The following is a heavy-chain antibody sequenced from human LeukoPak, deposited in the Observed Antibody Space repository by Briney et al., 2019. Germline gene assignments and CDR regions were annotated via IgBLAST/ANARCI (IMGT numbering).Heavy chain of an antibody. CDR3: AKEFRGGWSFDY. Sequence: GGSLRLSCAASLFTLRSYTTSRVRQAPGKGREWVSGIGGTGVRTYYADSMKGRFTISRDNSKNTLYLQMNSLRAEDTAVYYCAKEFRGGWSFDYWGQGTLVTVSS. J-gene: IGHJ4*02. CDR2: IGGTGVRT. V-gene: IGHV3-23*01. CDR1: LFTLRSYT. D-gene: IGHD6-19*01.